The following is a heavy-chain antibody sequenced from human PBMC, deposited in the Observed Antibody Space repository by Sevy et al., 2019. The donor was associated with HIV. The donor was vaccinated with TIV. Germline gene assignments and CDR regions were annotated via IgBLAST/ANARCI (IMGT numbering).Heavy chain of an antibody. Sequence: ASVKVSCKASGYTFTSYGISWVRQAPGQGLEWMGWISAYNGNTNYAQKLQGRVTMTTDTSTSTAYMELRSLRSDDTAVYYCARDYGDFDWSPQSNWFDPWGQGTLVTVSS. J-gene: IGHJ5*02. CDR2: ISAYNGNT. D-gene: IGHD3-9*01. CDR1: GYTFTSYG. CDR3: ARDYGDFDWSPQSNWFDP. V-gene: IGHV1-18*01.